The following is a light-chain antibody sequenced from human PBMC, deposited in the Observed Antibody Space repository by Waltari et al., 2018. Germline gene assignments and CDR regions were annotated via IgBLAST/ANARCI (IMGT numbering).Light chain of an antibody. CDR1: SSNIGNNA. J-gene: IGLJ2*01. Sequence: QSVLTQPPSVSEAPRQRVTISCSGSSSNIGNNAVNWYQQLPGKAPKLLIYYDDLLPSGVSDRFSGSKSGTSASLAISGLQSEDEADYYCAAWDDSLSGQVFGGGIKLTVL. V-gene: IGLV1-36*01. CDR2: YDD. CDR3: AAWDDSLSGQV.